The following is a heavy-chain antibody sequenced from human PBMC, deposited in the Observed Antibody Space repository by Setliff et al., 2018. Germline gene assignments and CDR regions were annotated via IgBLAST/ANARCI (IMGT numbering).Heavy chain of an antibody. Sequence: PSETLSLTCAASGGTFTYYYWTWIRQSPAKGLEWIGEITHTGTTGSTKYNPSLKSRVTMSVDSSKNQFSLKLSSVTAADTAVYYCARGGTYRYFDYWGQGALVTVSS. CDR2: ITHTGTTGST. CDR1: GGTFTYYY. J-gene: IGHJ4*02. CDR3: ARGGTYRYFDY. V-gene: IGHV4-34*01.